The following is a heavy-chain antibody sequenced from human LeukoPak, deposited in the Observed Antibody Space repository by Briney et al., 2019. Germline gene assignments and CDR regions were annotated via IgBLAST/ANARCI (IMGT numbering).Heavy chain of an antibody. V-gene: IGHV7-4-1*02. CDR2: INTNTGNP. CDR1: GSTFTSCA. D-gene: IGHD3-10*01. J-gene: IGHJ4*02. CDR3: ARAKDGSGSYPEIRY. Sequence: ASVQVSCQASGSTFTSCAMNWVRQAPGQGLESMGWINTNTGNPTYAQGFTGRFVFSLDTSVSTAYLQISSLRAEDTAVYYCARAKDGSGSYPEIRYWGQGTLVTVSS.